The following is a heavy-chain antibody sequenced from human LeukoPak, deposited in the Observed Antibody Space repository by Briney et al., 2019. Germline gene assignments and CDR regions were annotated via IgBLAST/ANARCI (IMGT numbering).Heavy chain of an antibody. D-gene: IGHD6-6*01. Sequence: SETLSLTCTVSGGSISSSSYYWGWIRQPPGKGLEWIGSIYYSGSTYYNPSLKSRVTISVDTSKNQFSLKLSSVTAADTAVYYCARGRPPGGYSSSSGPLWRFWGQGTLVTVSS. CDR1: GGSISSSSYY. J-gene: IGHJ4*02. V-gene: IGHV4-39*07. CDR3: ARGRPPGGYSSSSGPLWRF. CDR2: IYYSGST.